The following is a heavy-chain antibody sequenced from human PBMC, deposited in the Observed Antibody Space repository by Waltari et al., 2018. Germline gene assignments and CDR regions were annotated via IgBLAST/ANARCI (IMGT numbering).Heavy chain of an antibody. D-gene: IGHD5-18*01. Sequence: QVQLVQSGAEVKKPGASVKVSCKASGYTFTSYSMHWVRQAPGQGLEWMGILGPSGGSTTYAQRFQGRVTMTRDTSTSTVYMELSSLISEDTAVYYCARASRYSSGLAYTTWGQGTLVTVSS. CDR2: LGPSGGST. J-gene: IGHJ5*02. CDR1: GYTFTSYS. CDR3: ARASRYSSGLAYTT. V-gene: IGHV1-46*01.